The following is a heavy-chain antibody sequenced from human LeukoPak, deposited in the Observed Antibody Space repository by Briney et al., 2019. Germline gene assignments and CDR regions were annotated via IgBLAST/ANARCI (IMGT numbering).Heavy chain of an antibody. CDR1: GFTFSDYA. D-gene: IGHD5-18*01. CDR2: FKTNYNQV. CDR3: VKLRGNNYEN. Sequence: GGSLRLSCVASGFTFSDYAMNWVRQAPGKGLEWVSAFKTNYNQVYYAESVGGRFTISTDNSKNTAYLQMNSLRVEDTAIYYCVKLRGNNYENWGQGILVTVSS. V-gene: IGHV3-23*05. J-gene: IGHJ4*02.